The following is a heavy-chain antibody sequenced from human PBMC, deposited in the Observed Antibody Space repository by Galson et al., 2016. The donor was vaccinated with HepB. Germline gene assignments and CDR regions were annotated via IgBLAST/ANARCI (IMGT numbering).Heavy chain of an antibody. CDR2: IYPGDYDT. J-gene: IGHJ5*01. Sequence: QSGAEVTKPGESLKISCKASGSYFTPFWIGWVRQMPGKGLEWMGIIYPGDYDTRYRPSFQGKVTISADKSTNTAYLQLSSLKASDTAMYYCARQIDFSSSGGWFDSWCQGTLVTVSS. D-gene: IGHD2-2*01. CDR1: GSYFTPFW. CDR3: ARQIDFSSSGGWFDS. V-gene: IGHV5-51*01.